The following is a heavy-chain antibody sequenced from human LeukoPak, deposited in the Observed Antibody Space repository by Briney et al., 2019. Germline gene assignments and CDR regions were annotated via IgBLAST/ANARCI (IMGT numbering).Heavy chain of an antibody. CDR1: GGSISSYY. V-gene: IGHV4-59*01. D-gene: IGHD5-24*01. Sequence: SETLSLTCTVSGGSISSYYWSWIRQPPGKGLEWIGYIYYSGSTNYNPSLKSRVTISVDTSKNQFSLKLSSVTAADTAVYYCARARGETATILFDYWGQGTLVTVSS. CDR2: IYYSGST. CDR3: ARARGETATILFDY. J-gene: IGHJ4*02.